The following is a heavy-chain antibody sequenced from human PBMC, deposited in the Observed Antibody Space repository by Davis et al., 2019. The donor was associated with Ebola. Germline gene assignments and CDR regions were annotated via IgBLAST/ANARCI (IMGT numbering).Heavy chain of an antibody. CDR1: GFTFSNNW. V-gene: IGHV3-30-3*01. D-gene: IGHD1-1*01. CDR2: ISYDGSSK. J-gene: IGHJ6*02. Sequence: GGSLRLSCTVSGFTFSNNWMNWVRQAPGKGLEWVALISYDGSSKYYADSVKGRFTISRDKSKNTLYLQMNSLRAEDTAVYYCARDINWKDVYGLDVWGQGTTVTVSS. CDR3: ARDINWKDVYGLDV.